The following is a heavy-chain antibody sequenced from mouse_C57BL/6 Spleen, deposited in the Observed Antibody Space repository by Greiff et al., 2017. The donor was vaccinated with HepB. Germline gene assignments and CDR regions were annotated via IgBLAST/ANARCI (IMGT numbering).Heavy chain of an antibody. V-gene: IGHV1-52*01. CDR2: TDPSDSET. Sequence: QVQLQQPGAELVRPGSSVKLSCKASGYTFTSYWMHWVKQRPIQGLEWIGNTDPSDSETHYNQKFKDKATLTVDKSSSTAYMQLSSLTSEDSAVYYCARYAGTDAMDYWGQGTSVTVSS. J-gene: IGHJ4*01. CDR1: GYTFTSYW. D-gene: IGHD4-1*01. CDR3: ARYAGTDAMDY.